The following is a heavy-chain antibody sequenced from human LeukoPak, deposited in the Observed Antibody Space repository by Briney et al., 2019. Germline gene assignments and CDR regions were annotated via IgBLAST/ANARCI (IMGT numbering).Heavy chain of an antibody. J-gene: IGHJ4*02. CDR2: INPSGGST. CDR1: GYTFTSYY. V-gene: IGHV1-46*01. Sequence: ASVKVSCKASGYTFTSYYMHWVRQAPGQGLEWMGIINPSGGSTSYAQKLQGRVTMTTDTSTSTAYMELRSLRSDDTAVYYCARDRVVVAAIVDYWGQGTLVTVSS. CDR3: ARDRVVVAAIVDY. D-gene: IGHD2-15*01.